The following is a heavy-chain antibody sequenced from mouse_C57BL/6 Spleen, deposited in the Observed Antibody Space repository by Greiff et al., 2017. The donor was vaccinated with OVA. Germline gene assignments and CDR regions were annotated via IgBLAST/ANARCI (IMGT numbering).Heavy chain of an antibody. CDR1: GYAFTNYL. CDR2: INPGSGGT. CDR3: ARSGNYPHYYAMDY. Sequence: QVHVKQSGAELVRPGTSVKVSCKASGYAFTNYLIEWVKQRPGQGLEWIGVINPGSGGTNYNEKFKGKATLTADKSSSTAYMQLSSLTSEDSAVYFCARSGNYPHYYAMDYWGQGTSVTVSS. D-gene: IGHD2-1*01. J-gene: IGHJ4*01. V-gene: IGHV1-54*01.